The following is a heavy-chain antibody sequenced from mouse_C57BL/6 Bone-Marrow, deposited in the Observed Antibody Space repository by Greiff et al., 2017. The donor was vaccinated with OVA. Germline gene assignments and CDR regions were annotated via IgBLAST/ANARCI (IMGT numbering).Heavy chain of an antibody. CDR3: ARAINCYAMDY. CDR2: ISSGSSTI. J-gene: IGHJ4*01. V-gene: IGHV5-17*01. Sequence: EVQLVESGGGLVKPGGSLKLSCAASGFTFSDYGMHWVRQAPEKGLEWVAYISSGSSTIYYADTVKGRFTISRDNAKNTLFLQMTSLRSEDTAMYDCARAINCYAMDYWGQGTSVTVSS. CDR1: GFTFSDYG. D-gene: IGHD4-1*01.